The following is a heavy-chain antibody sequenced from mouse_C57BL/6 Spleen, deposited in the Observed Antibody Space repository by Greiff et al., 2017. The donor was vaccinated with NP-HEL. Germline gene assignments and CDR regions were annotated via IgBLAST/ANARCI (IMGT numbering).Heavy chain of an antibody. Sequence: QVQLQQPGTELVKPGASVKLSCKASGYTFTSYWMHWVKQRPGQGLEWIGNINPSNGGTNYNEKFKSKATLTVDKSSSTAYMQLSSLTSEDSAVYYCASAGWLLLTSYYAMDYWGQGTSVTVSS. CDR2: INPSNGGT. CDR3: ASAGWLLLTSYYAMDY. D-gene: IGHD2-3*01. V-gene: IGHV1-53*01. CDR1: GYTFTSYW. J-gene: IGHJ4*01.